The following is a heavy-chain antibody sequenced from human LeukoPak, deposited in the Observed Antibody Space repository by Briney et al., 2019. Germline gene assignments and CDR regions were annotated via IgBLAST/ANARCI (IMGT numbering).Heavy chain of an antibody. V-gene: IGHV3-66*01. CDR2: IYSGGST. CDR1: GFTFSNAW. D-gene: IGHD3-22*01. Sequence: GGSLRLSCAASGFTFSNAWMSWVRQAPGKGLEWVSVIYSGGSTYYADSVKGRFTISRDNSKNTLYLQMNSLRAEDTAVYYCARSMRYYYDSSGYYPYFDYWGQGTLVTVSS. J-gene: IGHJ4*02. CDR3: ARSMRYYYDSSGYYPYFDY.